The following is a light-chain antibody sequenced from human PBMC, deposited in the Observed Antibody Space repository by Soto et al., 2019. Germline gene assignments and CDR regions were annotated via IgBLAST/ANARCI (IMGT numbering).Light chain of an antibody. Sequence: DIVMTQSPDSLAESLGERATVNCKSSQSVLYSSNNMNYLAWYQQKPGQPPKLPIYWASTRESGVPDRFSGSGSGTDFTLTISSLQAEDVAVCYCQQYYNSPFTFGQGTKLQIK. CDR2: WAS. CDR3: QQYYNSPFT. CDR1: QSVLYSSNNMNY. V-gene: IGKV4-1*01. J-gene: IGKJ2*01.